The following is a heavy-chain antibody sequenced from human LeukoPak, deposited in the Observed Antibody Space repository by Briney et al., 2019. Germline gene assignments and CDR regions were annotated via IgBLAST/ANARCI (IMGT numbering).Heavy chain of an antibody. V-gene: IGHV4-34*01. CDR2: INHSGST. CDR1: GGSFSGYY. D-gene: IGHD6-13*01. CDR3: ARVWQQLVPDWFDP. J-gene: IGHJ5*02. Sequence: SETLSLTCAVYGGSFSGYYWSWIRQPPGKGLEWIGEINHSGSTNYNPSLKSRVTISVDTSKNQFSLKLSSVTAADTAVYYCARVWQQLVPDWFDPWGQGTLVTVSS.